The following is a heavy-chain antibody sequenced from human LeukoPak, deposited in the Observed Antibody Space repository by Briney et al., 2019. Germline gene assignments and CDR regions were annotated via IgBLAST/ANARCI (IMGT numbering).Heavy chain of an antibody. V-gene: IGHV3-21*01. D-gene: IGHD4-17*01. CDR2: ISSGSAYI. CDR3: ATTPRAMTTVTTGY. J-gene: IGHJ4*02. Sequence: GGSLRLSCTASGFSFSDYTMNWVRQAPGKGLEWLSSISSGSAYIHYADSVKGRFTISRDSAKNSLYLQMNSLRAEDTAVYYCATTPRAMTTVTTGYWGQGTLVTVSS. CDR1: GFSFSDYT.